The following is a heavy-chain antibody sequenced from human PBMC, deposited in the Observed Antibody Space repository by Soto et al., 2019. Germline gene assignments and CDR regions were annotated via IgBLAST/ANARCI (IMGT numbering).Heavy chain of an antibody. J-gene: IGHJ4*02. CDR1: GYTFTSYG. CDR3: ARDLGGWTDY. Sequence: QVQLVQSGAEVKKPGASVKVSCKASGYTFTSYGMHWVRQAPGQRLEWMGWINAGNGNRKYSQKFQGRVTITRDTSASTAYMELSSLRSEDTTVYYCARDLGGWTDYWGQGTLVTASS. V-gene: IGHV1-3*01. CDR2: INAGNGNR. D-gene: IGHD6-19*01.